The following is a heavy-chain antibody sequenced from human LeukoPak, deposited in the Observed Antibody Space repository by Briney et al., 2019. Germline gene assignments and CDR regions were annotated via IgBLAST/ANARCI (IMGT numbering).Heavy chain of an antibody. CDR2: IYTSGST. Sequence: PSETLSLTCTVSGGSISSYYWSWIRQPAGKGLEWIGRIYTSGSTNYNPSLKSRVTMSVDTSKNQFSLKLSSVTAADTAVYYCARDIISSWYGGSYNWFDPWGQGTLVTVSS. D-gene: IGHD6-13*01. J-gene: IGHJ5*02. CDR3: ARDIISSWYGGSYNWFDP. CDR1: GGSISSYY. V-gene: IGHV4-4*07.